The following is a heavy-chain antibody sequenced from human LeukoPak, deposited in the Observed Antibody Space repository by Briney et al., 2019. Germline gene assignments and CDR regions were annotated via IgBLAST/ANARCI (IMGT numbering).Heavy chain of an antibody. V-gene: IGHV1-2*02. CDR2: INPATGDT. D-gene: IGHD3-9*01. CDR1: GYTFTGYY. J-gene: IGHJ4*02. CDR3: ASGSDISNFDY. Sequence: GASVKVSCETSGYTFTGYYLHWVRQAPGQGLEWMGWINPATGDTNYAQNFQGRVTMTRDTSISTAYMDLSSLRSDDTAVYYCASGSDISNFDYWGQGTLVTVSS.